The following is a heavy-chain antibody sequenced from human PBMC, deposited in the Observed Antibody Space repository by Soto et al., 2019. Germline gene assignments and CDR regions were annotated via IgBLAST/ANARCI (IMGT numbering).Heavy chain of an antibody. D-gene: IGHD3-3*01. Sequence: GGSLRLSCAASGFTFSSYGMYWVRQAPGKGLEWVAVISYDGSNKYYADSVKGRFTISRDNSKNTLYLQMNSLRAEDTAVYYCAKSDFWSGYYPQVYYYGMDVWGQGTTVTVSS. V-gene: IGHV3-30*18. CDR3: AKSDFWSGYYPQVYYYGMDV. CDR1: GFTFSSYG. J-gene: IGHJ6*02. CDR2: ISYDGSNK.